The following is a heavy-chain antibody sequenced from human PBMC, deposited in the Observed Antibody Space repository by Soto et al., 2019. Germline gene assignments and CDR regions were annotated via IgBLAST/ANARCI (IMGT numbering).Heavy chain of an antibody. J-gene: IGHJ4*02. CDR2: ISVYNGQT. V-gene: IGHV1-18*01. CDR3: ARYRALGGVVVTRSSLDF. D-gene: IGHD3-16*01. CDR1: GYTFTSYG. Sequence: QIQLVQSGNEVKQPGASVKVSCKASGYTFTSYGVSWVRQAPGQGLEWMGWISVYNGQTRYAEKFQGRVTMTADTTRSSADMELRSLRYDDTAVYTGARYRALGGVVVTRSSLDFWGQGTLVTVSS.